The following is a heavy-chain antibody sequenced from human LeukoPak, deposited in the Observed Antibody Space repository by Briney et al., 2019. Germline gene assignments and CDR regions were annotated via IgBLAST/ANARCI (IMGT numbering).Heavy chain of an antibody. CDR2: IKEDGSGK. J-gene: IGHJ5*02. CDR3: AREKYCSRSSCYALFDP. D-gene: IGHD2-2*01. CDR1: GFTFTSYS. V-gene: IGHV3-7*01. Sequence: GGSLRLSCSASGFTFTSYSMNWVRQAPGKGLEWVATIKEDGSGKYYVDSVKGRFTISRDNAKNSLYLQMNSLRAEDTAVYYCAREKYCSRSSCYALFDPWGQGTLVTVSS.